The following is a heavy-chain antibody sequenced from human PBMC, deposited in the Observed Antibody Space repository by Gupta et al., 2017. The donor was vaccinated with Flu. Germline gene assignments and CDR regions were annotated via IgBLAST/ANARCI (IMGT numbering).Heavy chain of an antibody. V-gene: IGHV3-11*01. CDR1: GFIFSDYF. CDR3: ATHNADDTTADFHI. J-gene: IGHJ3*02. Sequence: QVQLVESGGGLVKPGGSLRLSCAASGFIFSDYFMSWIRQAPGQGLEWLSYMSKSGHIIHYADSVKGRFTISRDNAKNSLYLQMNSLRAGDTAIYYCATHNADDTTADFHIWGQGTTVTVSS. D-gene: IGHD1-1*01. CDR2: MSKSGHII.